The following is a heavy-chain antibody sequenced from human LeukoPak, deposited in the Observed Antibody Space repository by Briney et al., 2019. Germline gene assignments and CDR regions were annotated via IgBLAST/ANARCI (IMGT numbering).Heavy chain of an antibody. CDR2: IYHSGST. CDR1: GYSISSGYY. V-gene: IGHV4-38-2*02. Sequence: SETLSLTCTVSGYSISSGYYWGWIRQPPGKGLEWIGSIYHSGSTYYNPSLKSRVTISVDTSKNQFSLKLSSVTAADTAVYYCASDNLYDYVWGSYLTNWFDPWGQGTLVTVSS. D-gene: IGHD3-16*02. J-gene: IGHJ5*02. CDR3: ASDNLYDYVWGSYLTNWFDP.